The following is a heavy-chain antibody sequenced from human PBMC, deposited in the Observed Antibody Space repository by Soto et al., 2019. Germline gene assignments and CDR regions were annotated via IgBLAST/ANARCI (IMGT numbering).Heavy chain of an antibody. D-gene: IGHD3-22*01. CDR3: ARQIYDSDTGPNFQYYFDS. J-gene: IGHJ4*02. CDR2: IDPSDSQT. CDR1: GYSFAGYW. Sequence: GESLKISCKGSGYSFAGYWITWVRQKPGKGLEWMGRIDPSDSQTYYSPSFRGHVTISITKSITTVFLQWSSLRASDTAIYYCARQIYDSDTGPNFQYYFDSWGQGTPVTVSS. V-gene: IGHV5-10-1*01.